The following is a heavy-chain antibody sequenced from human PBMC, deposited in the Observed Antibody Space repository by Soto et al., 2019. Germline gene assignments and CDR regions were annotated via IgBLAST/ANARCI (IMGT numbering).Heavy chain of an antibody. CDR1: GGSFSGYY. J-gene: IGHJ4*02. CDR3: ARDTITMVRGVIIASFDY. CDR2: INHSGST. V-gene: IGHV4-34*01. Sequence: SETLSLTCAVYGGSFSGYYWSWIRQPPGKGLEWIGEINHSGSTNYNPSLKSRVTISVDTSKNQFSLKLSSVTAADTAVYYCARDTITMVRGVIIASFDYWGQGTLVTVSS. D-gene: IGHD3-10*01.